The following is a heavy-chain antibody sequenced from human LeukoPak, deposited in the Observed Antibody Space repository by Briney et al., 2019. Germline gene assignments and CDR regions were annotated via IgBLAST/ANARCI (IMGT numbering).Heavy chain of an antibody. V-gene: IGHV4-38-2*02. D-gene: IGHD6-6*01. J-gene: IGHJ5*02. CDR3: ARGLRYSSSPSPWFDP. Sequence: SETLSLTCTVSGYSISSGYYWGWIRQPPGKGLEWIGSIYHSGSTYYNPSLKSRVTISVDTSKNQFSLKLSSVTAADTAVYYCARGLRYSSSPSPWFDPWGQGTLVTVSS. CDR1: GYSISSGYY. CDR2: IYHSGST.